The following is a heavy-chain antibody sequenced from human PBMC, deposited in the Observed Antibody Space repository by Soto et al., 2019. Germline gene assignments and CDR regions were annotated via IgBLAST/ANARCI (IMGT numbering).Heavy chain of an antibody. Sequence: QVQLVQSGTEVKKPGASVKVSCKASGYTFTSYGIGWVRQAPGQGLEWMGWISAYNGKTHYPQKFQGKVTMTTDTSTSTAYMELRSLRYADTAVYFCAKTNSNYAGRFSYYYMDVWGKGTMVTVSS. CDR3: AKTNSNYAGRFSYYYMDV. D-gene: IGHD4-4*01. CDR1: GYTFTSYG. J-gene: IGHJ6*03. V-gene: IGHV1-18*01. CDR2: ISAYNGKT.